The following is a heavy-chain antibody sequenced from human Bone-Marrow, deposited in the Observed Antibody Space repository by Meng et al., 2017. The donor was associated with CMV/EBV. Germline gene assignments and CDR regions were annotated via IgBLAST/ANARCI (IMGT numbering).Heavy chain of an antibody. D-gene: IGHD6-19*01. J-gene: IGHJ4*02. CDR1: GYTRTDYY. CDR2: INPNTDT. CDR3: ARSSGWSRFDY. Sequence: QVQLVSHGAEVKKPGASVKVSCKATGYTRTDYYSHWVRQAPEQCLEWMGWINPNTDTTYAQNFQGRVTMTRDKSINTAYMELSRLTSGDTAVYYCARSSGWSRFDYWGQGTLVTVSS. V-gene: IGHV1-2*02.